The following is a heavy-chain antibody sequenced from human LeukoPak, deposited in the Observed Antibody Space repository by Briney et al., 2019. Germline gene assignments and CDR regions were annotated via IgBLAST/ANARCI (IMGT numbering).Heavy chain of an antibody. CDR2: FDPEDGET. Sequence: ASVKVSCRVSGYTLTELSMHWVRQAPGKGLEWMGGFDPEDGETIYAQKFQGRVTMTEDTSTDTAYMELSSLRSEDTAVYYCATGYDSSGYYDYWGQGTLVTVSS. CDR1: GYTLTELS. J-gene: IGHJ4*02. D-gene: IGHD3-22*01. V-gene: IGHV1-24*01. CDR3: ATGYDSSGYYDY.